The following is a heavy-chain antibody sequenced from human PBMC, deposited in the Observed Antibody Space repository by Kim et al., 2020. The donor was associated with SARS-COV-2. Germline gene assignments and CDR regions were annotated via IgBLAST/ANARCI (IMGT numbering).Heavy chain of an antibody. CDR2: IYYSGST. CDR3: ARSFYYNYDILTGALYAFDI. J-gene: IGHJ3*02. CDR1: GGSISSYY. D-gene: IGHD3-9*01. Sequence: SETLSLTCTVSGGSISSYYWSWIRQPPGKGLEWIGYIYYSGSTNYNPSLKSRVTISVDTSKNQFSLKLSSVTAADTAVYYCARSFYYNYDILTGALYAFDIWGQGTMVTVSS. V-gene: IGHV4-59*01.